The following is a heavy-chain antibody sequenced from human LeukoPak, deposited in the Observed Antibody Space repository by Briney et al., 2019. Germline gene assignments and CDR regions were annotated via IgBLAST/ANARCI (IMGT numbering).Heavy chain of an antibody. J-gene: IGHJ6*02. V-gene: IGHV1-46*01. CDR3: ARGLASSGGDCYSGRYYYHAMDV. CDR2: INPSGGST. D-gene: IGHD2-21*02. Sequence: ASVKVSCRATGYSFASRNIYWVRQAPGQGLEWMGLINPSGGSTRYAQKFQGRVTMTSDTSTSTVDMELSSVRSEDTAVYFCARGLASSGGDCYSGRYYYHAMDVWGQGTTVTVSS. CDR1: GYSFASRN.